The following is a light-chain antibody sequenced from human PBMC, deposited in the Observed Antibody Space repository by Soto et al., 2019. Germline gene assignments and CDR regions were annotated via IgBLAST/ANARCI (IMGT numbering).Light chain of an antibody. CDR2: DVS. Sequence: EIVLTQSPATLSLSPGERATLSCGASQSLTTKYLAWYQQRPGLAPRLLIYDVSIRATGIPDRFSGSGSGTDFTLTLSRLEPEDFAVYYCQHYPKSPALTFGGGTKVEIK. CDR1: QSLTTKY. J-gene: IGKJ4*01. CDR3: QHYPKSPALT. V-gene: IGKV3D-20*01.